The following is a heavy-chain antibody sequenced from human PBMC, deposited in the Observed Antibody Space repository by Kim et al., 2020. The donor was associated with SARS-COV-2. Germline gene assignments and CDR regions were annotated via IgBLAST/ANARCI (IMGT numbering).Heavy chain of an antibody. CDR1: GYTLTELS. D-gene: IGHD6-19*01. CDR3: ATRLHPSARVHSIAVAVHFDY. CDR2: FDPEDGET. J-gene: IGHJ4*02. V-gene: IGHV1-24*01. Sequence: ASVKVSCKVSGYTLTELSMHWVRQAPGKGLEWMGGFDPEDGETIYAQKFQGRVTMTEDTSTDTAYMELSSLRSEDTAVYYCATRLHPSARVHSIAVAVHFDYWGQGTLVTVSS.